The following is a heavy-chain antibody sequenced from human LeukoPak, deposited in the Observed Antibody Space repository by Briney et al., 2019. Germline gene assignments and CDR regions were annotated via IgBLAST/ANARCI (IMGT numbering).Heavy chain of an antibody. CDR1: GFNLSNYA. D-gene: IGHD6-13*01. CDR2: VSYDGGSK. Sequence: PGGSLRLSCAASGFNLSNYAMHWVRQGPGKGLEWVALVSYDGGSKYYADSVKGRITISRDNSKNTLHLQMNSLRTEDTAVYYCARVKGGIAAAGNYFDYWGQGTLVTVSS. J-gene: IGHJ4*02. CDR3: ARVKGGIAAAGNYFDY. V-gene: IGHV3-30-3*01.